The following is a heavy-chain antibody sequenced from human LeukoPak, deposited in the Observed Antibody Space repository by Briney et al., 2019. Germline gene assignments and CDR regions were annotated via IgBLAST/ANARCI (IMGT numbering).Heavy chain of an antibody. CDR3: ASRGSWGGNYFDY. CDR2: IIPIFGTA. J-gene: IGHJ4*02. V-gene: IGHV1-69*05. D-gene: IGHD1-26*01. Sequence: SVKVSCKASGGTFSSYAISWVRQAPGQGLEWMGGIIPIFGTANYAQKFQGRVTITTAESTSTAYMELSSLRSEDTAVYYCASRGSWGGNYFDYWGQGTLVTVSS. CDR1: GGTFSSYA.